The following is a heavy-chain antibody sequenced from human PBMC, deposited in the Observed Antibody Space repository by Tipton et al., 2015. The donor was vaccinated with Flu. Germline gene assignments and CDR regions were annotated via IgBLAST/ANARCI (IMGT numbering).Heavy chain of an antibody. Sequence: SLRLSCAVFGDSISNDNWWSWVRQPPGKGLEWVSVIYTAGRTKSADSVKGRFTISRDISKNMVYLQMNSLRVDDTAMYYCARDMGRGYGEWDSWGQGTLVTVSS. CDR2: IYTAGRT. CDR1: GDSISNDNW. J-gene: IGHJ4*02. V-gene: IGHV3-53*01. CDR3: ARDMGRGYGEWDS. D-gene: IGHD3-10*01.